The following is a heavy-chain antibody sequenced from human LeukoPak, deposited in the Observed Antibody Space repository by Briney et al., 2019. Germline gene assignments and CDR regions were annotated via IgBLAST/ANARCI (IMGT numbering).Heavy chain of an antibody. CDR1: GGSISSYY. D-gene: IGHD3-22*01. Sequence: SETLSLTCTVSGGSISSYYWSWIRQPPGKGRGWIGYIYDSGSTNYNPSPKTRVTISVGTSKNQFSLKVSSVTAADTAVYYCASLTTADAFDIWGQGTMVTVSS. CDR3: ASLTTADAFDI. V-gene: IGHV4-59*01. CDR2: IYDSGST. J-gene: IGHJ3*02.